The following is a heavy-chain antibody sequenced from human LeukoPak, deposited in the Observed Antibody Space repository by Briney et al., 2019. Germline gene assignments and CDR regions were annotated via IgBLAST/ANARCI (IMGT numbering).Heavy chain of an antibody. CDR1: GYTFTGYY. CDR3: ARDRLAGYSYGYSY. D-gene: IGHD5-18*01. Sequence: ASVKVSCKASGYTFTGYYMHWVRQAPGQGLEWMGWINPNSGGTNYAQKFQGRVTMTRDTSISTAYMEPSRLRSDDTAVYYCARDRLAGYSYGYSYWGQGTLVTVSS. J-gene: IGHJ4*02. CDR2: INPNSGGT. V-gene: IGHV1-2*02.